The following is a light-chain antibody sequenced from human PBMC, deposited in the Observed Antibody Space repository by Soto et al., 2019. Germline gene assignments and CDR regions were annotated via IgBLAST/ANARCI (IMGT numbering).Light chain of an antibody. CDR3: QTWGTGIVV. CDR2: LNSDGSH. CDR1: SGHSNYA. Sequence: QLVLTQSPSDSASLGASVKLTCTLSSGHSNYAIAWHQQQPEKGPQYLMKLNSDGSHSKGDGIPDRFSGSSSGAERYLTISSLQSDDEADYYCQTWGTGIVVSGGGTKVTVL. V-gene: IGLV4-69*01. J-gene: IGLJ2*01.